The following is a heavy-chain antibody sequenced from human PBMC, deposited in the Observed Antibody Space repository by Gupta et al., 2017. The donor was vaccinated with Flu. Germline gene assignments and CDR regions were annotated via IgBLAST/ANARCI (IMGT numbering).Heavy chain of an antibody. CDR1: SDYY. CDR3: ARGRYQLHHNS. V-gene: IGHV4-34*01. Sequence: SDYYWSWIRQPPGKGLEWIGEINHSGRTNYNPSLKSRVTILVDTSKNQFSLNLTSVTAADTAMYYCARGRYQLHHNSWGQGILVTVSS. CDR2: INHSGRT. J-gene: IGHJ5*02. D-gene: IGHD2-2*01.